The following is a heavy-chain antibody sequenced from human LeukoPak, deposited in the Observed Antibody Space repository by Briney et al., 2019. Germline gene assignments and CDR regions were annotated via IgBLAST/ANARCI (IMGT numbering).Heavy chain of an antibody. CDR2: IYSGGST. D-gene: IGHD4/OR15-4a*01. CDR1: GFTVSSNY. CDR3: ARESDYPDIDY. J-gene: IGHJ4*02. V-gene: IGHV3-66*01. Sequence: GGSLRLSCAASGFTVSSNYMSWVRQAPGKGLEWVSVIYSGGSTYYADSVKGRFTISRDNSKNTLYLQMNSLRAEDTAVYYCARESDYPDIDYWGQGTLVTVSS.